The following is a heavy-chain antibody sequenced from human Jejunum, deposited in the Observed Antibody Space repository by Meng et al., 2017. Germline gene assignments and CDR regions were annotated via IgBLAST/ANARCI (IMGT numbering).Heavy chain of an antibody. CDR3: TAEATTPTTFVY. Sequence: GGSLRLSCEASGFSFSDTWMSWVRQAPGKGLEWVGRIKSEISGGTGEYAAPVKGRFIISRDDSKNMIFLQMTSLKPEDTGVYYCTAEATTPTTFVYGGHGKLVHGAS. D-gene: IGHD4-17*01. V-gene: IGHV3-15*01. CDR2: IKSEISGGTG. J-gene: IGHJ4*01. CDR1: GFSFSDTW.